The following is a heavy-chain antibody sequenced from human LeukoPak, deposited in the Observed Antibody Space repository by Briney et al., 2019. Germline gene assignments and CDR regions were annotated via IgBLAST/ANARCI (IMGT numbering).Heavy chain of an antibody. D-gene: IGHD1-26*01. CDR1: GFTFDDYG. CDR2: INWHGGST. CDR3: ARGLSGSPYYFDY. Sequence: PGGSLRLSSAASGFTFDDYGMSWVRQAPGKGLEWVSNINWHGGSTAYADSVKGRFTISRGNAKNALYLQMDSLRVEDTALYYCARGLSGSPYYFDYWGQGTLVTVSS. V-gene: IGHV3-20*04. J-gene: IGHJ4*02.